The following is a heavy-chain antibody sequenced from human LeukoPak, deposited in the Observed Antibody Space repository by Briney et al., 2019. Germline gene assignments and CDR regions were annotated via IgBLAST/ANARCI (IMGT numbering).Heavy chain of an antibody. CDR1: GGTFSSYA. Sequence: ASVKVSCKASGGTFSSYAISWVRQAPGQGLEWMGGIIPIFGTANYAQKFQGRVTITADESTSTAYMELSSLRSEDTAVYYCASSYCGGDCLHYFQHWGQGTLVTVSS. D-gene: IGHD2-21*01. J-gene: IGHJ1*01. CDR2: IIPIFGTA. V-gene: IGHV1-69*13. CDR3: ASSYCGGDCLHYFQH.